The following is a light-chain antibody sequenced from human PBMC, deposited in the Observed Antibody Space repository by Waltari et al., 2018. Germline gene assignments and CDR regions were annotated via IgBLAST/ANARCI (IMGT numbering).Light chain of an antibody. CDR3: QQHDIFPPT. V-gene: IGKV1-33*01. CDR2: RAA. J-gene: IGKJ1*01. Sequence: DIQMTQTPSSRSASLGHRVNITCRASQAISNWLAWYQQRPGKAPKLLIYRAANLQTGVPSRFSGSGSGTHFTLTITSLQPEDFATYYCQQHDIFPPTFGHGTKVEI. CDR1: QAISNW.